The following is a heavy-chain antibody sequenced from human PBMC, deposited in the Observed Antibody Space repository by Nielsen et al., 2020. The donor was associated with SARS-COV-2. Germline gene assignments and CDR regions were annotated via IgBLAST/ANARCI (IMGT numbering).Heavy chain of an antibody. CDR1: GYRFSSYA. CDR3: ARAESGDWDGNWFDP. D-gene: IGHD2-21*02. CDR2: IDAGISNA. J-gene: IGHJ5*02. V-gene: IGHV1-3*01. Sequence: ASVKVSCKASGYRFSSYAMHWVRQAPGQSLEWMGWIDAGISNAKYSQRFQGRVSMTTDTSAGIGYMEMSGLTLEDTAVYYCARAESGDWDGNWFDPWGQGTLVTVSS.